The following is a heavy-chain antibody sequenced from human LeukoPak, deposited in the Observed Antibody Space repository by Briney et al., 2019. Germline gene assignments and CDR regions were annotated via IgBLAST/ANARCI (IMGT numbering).Heavy chain of an antibody. D-gene: IGHD5-18*01. J-gene: IGHJ4*02. CDR1: GGSISSGDYY. CDR3: ARGGYTAMVTYAFDY. CDR2: IYYSGST. Sequence: SQTLSLTCTVSGGSISSGDYYWSWIRQPPGKGLEWIGYIYYSGSTYYNPSLKSRVTISVDTSKNQFSLKLSSVTAADTAVYYCARGGYTAMVTYAFDYWSQGTLVTVSS. V-gene: IGHV4-30-4*01.